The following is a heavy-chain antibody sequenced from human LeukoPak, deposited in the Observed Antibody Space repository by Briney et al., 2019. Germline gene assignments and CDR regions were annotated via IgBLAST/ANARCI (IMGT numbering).Heavy chain of an antibody. Sequence: GGSLRLSCAASGFTFDDYAMHWVRQAPGKGLEWVSGISWDSGSIGYADSVKGRFTISRDNAKNSLYLQMNSLRGEDTALYYFEKDKSGYRGYGEYWGQGTLVTVSS. CDR1: GFTFDDYA. D-gene: IGHD5-12*01. J-gene: IGHJ4*02. CDR3: EKDKSGYRGYGEY. CDR2: ISWDSGSI. V-gene: IGHV3-9*01.